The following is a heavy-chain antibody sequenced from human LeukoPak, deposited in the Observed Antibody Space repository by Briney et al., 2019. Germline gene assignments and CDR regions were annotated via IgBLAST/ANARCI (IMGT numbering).Heavy chain of an antibody. CDR3: VKVPCSSTSCYYFDY. CDR2: ISSNGGST. CDR1: GFIFSSYA. V-gene: IGHV3-64D*06. D-gene: IGHD2-2*01. J-gene: IGHJ4*02. Sequence: GGSLRLSCSASGFIFSSYAMHWVRQAPGKGLEYVSAISSNGGSTYYADSVKGRFTISRDNSKNTLYLQMSSLRAEDTAVYYCVKVPCSSTSCYYFDYWGQGTLVTVSS.